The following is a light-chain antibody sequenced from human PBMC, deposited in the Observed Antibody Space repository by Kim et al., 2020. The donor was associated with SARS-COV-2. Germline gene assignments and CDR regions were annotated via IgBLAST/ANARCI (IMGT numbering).Light chain of an antibody. J-gene: IGLJ3*02. CDR1: SRDVGGYNY. Sequence: PRQSVAISRTDTSRDVGGYNYVSWYQQHPGQAPKLMIYAVSKRPSGVPDRFSGSKSGNTASLTISGLQAEDEADYYCCSYAGGYTVFGGGTKVTVL. CDR2: AVS. CDR3: CSYAGGYTV. V-gene: IGLV2-11*01.